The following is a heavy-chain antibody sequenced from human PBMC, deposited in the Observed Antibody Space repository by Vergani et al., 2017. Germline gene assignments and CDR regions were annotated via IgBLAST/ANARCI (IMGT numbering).Heavy chain of an antibody. D-gene: IGHD3-16*01. CDR2: IIPIFGTA. CDR1: GYTFTGYY. Sequence: QVQLVQSGAEVKKPGASVKVSCKASGYTFTGYYMHWVRQAPGQGLEWMGGIIPIFGTANYAQKFQGRVTITADESTSTAYMELSSLRSEDTAVYYCARVFTLPPDWFDPWGQGTLVTVSS. V-gene: IGHV1-69*01. J-gene: IGHJ5*02. CDR3: ARVFTLPPDWFDP.